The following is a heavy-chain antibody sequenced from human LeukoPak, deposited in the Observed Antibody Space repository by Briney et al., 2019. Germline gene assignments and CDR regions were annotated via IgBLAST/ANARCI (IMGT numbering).Heavy chain of an antibody. V-gene: IGHV1-58*02. D-gene: IGHD2-2*01. CDR1: GFTFTSSA. J-gene: IGHJ4*02. CDR3: AAATDIVVVPAAPLDY. CDR2: IVVGSGNT. Sequence: GTSVKVSCKASGFTFTSSAMQRVRQARGQRLEWIGWIVVGSGNTNYAQKFQERVTITRDMSTSTAYMELSSLRSEDTAVYYCAAATDIVVVPAAPLDYWGQGTLVTVSS.